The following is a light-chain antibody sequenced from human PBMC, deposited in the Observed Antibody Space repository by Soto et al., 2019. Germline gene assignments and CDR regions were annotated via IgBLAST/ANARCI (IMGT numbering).Light chain of an antibody. J-gene: IGKJ4*01. CDR1: QSVSSN. CDR3: QQYFNWPPLT. CDR2: GAS. V-gene: IGKV3-15*01. Sequence: EIVLTQSPATLSVSPGERATLSYRASQSVSSNLAWYQQKPGQAPRLLMFGASTRATNIPARFSGSGSGTEFTLTISSLQSEDFAVYYCQQYFNWPPLTFGGGTKVEIK.